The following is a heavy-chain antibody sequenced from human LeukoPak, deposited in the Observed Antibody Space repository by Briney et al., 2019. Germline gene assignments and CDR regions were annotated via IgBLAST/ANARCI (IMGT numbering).Heavy chain of an antibody. Sequence: GGSLRLSCAASGFTFSSYWMHWVRHAPGKGLVWVSRINTDGSSTSYSDSVKGRFTISRDNAKNTLYLQMNSLRAEDTAVYYCARDGVYYDFWSGYYPDYYYYYYMDVWGKGTTVTVSS. CDR3: ARDGVYYDFWSGYYPDYYYYYYMDV. CDR1: GFTFSSYW. J-gene: IGHJ6*03. D-gene: IGHD3-3*01. V-gene: IGHV3-74*01. CDR2: INTDGSST.